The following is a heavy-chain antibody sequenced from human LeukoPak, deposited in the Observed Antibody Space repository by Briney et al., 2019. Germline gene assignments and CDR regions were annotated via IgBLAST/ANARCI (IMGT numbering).Heavy chain of an antibody. CDR1: GGSISSYY. CDR3: ARQYSSGWSSYYGLDV. J-gene: IGHJ6*02. CDR2: IYYSGST. V-gene: IGHV4-59*08. Sequence: SETLSLTCTVSGGSISSYYWSWIRQPPGKGLEWIGYIYYSGSTNYNPSLKSRVTISVDTSKNQFSLKLSSVTPEDTAVYYCARQYSSGWSSYYGLDVWGQGTTVTVSS. D-gene: IGHD6-19*01.